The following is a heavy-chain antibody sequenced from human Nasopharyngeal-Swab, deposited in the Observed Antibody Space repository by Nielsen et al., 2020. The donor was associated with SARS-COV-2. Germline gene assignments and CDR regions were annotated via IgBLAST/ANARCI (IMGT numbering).Heavy chain of an antibody. CDR2: IRYDGFNQ. D-gene: IGHD6-19*01. J-gene: IGHJ4*02. Sequence: GGSLRLSCAASGFTFSSYGMHWVRQAPGKGLKWVAFIRYDGFNQHYADSVKGRFTISRENAKNTLYLQMNSLRVEDTAVYYCARETAVAGDYYCDYWGQGTLVAVSS. V-gene: IGHV3-30*02. CDR1: GFTFSSYG. CDR3: ARETAVAGDYYCDY.